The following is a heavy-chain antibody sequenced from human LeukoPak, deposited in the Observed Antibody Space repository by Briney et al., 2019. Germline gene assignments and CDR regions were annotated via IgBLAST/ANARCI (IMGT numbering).Heavy chain of an antibody. Sequence: GGSLRLSCAAAGCTISGYARDWGRQAPGKRLEWGAVISYDGSNKYYADSVKGRFTISRDNSKNTLYLQMNSLRAEDTAVYYCAKAPSYYYDSSGYYYYYGMDVWGQGTTVTVSS. CDR3: AKAPSYYYDSSGYYYYYGMDV. V-gene: IGHV3-30*04. CDR2: ISYDGSNK. D-gene: IGHD3-22*01. J-gene: IGHJ6*02. CDR1: GCTISGYA.